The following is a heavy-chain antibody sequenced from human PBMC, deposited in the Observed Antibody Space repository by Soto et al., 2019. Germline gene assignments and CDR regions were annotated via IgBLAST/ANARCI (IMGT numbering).Heavy chain of an antibody. Sequence: PSETLSLTCTVSGGSISSYYWSWIRQPPGKGLEWIGYIYYSGSTNYNPSLKSRVTISVDTSKNQFSLKLSSVTAADTAVYYCARHARFGELWFDYWGQGTLVTSPQ. D-gene: IGHD3-10*01. V-gene: IGHV4-59*08. CDR2: IYYSGST. CDR1: GGSISSYY. CDR3: ARHARFGELWFDY. J-gene: IGHJ4*02.